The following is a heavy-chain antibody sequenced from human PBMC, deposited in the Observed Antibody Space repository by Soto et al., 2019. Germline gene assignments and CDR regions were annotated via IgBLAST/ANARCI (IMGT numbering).Heavy chain of an antibody. J-gene: IGHJ4*02. CDR3: ARDKGIASAGPFDY. D-gene: IGHD6-13*01. CDR2: IYYSGST. CDR1: GGSISSYY. Sequence: SETLSLTCTVSGGSISSYYWSWIRQPPGKGLEWIGYIYYSGSTNYNPSLKSRVTMSIDTSKSQFSLKLNSVTAADTAVYYCARDKGIASAGPFDYGGPGTLVTV. V-gene: IGHV4-59*01.